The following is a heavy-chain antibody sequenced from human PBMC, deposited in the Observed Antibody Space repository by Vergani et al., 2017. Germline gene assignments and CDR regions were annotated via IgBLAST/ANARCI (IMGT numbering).Heavy chain of an antibody. Sequence: QLVESGGGWVQPGGSLRLSCVVSGFDFSSYIMNWVRQAPGKGLEWVSFVSTGTKSQSYAESVKGRFTNSRDSAKNSLYLQMDSLRAEDTAVYYCAQGNHRLSGYTYGFDYWGQGTLLTVSS. CDR1: GFDFSSYI. D-gene: IGHD5-18*01. J-gene: IGHJ4*02. CDR3: AQGNHRLSGYTYGFDY. CDR2: VSTGTKSQ. V-gene: IGHV3-48*01.